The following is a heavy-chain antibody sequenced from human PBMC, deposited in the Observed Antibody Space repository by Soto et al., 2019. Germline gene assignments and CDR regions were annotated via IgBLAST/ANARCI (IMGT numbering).Heavy chain of an antibody. CDR1: NGSLSGFY. CDR3: ASGRN. CDR2: IKDTGST. J-gene: IGHJ4*02. V-gene: IGHV4-34*01. Sequence: QVQLQQWGAGLLRPSETLSLTCAVFNGSLSGFYWSWIRQPPGKGLEWIGEIKDTGSTNYNPSLKRRVIMSLDKSKRQFSLKLSSVTAADTAIYYCASGRNWGQGTLVTVSS.